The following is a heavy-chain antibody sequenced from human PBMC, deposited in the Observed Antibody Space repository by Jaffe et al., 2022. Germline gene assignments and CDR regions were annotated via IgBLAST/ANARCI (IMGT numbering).Heavy chain of an antibody. V-gene: IGHV3-7*05. Sequence: EVQLVESGGGLVQPGGSLRLSCATSGFTFRSQWMGWVRQAPGKGLEWVADIKGDESEKTYADSLKGRFTISRDNAKNSLYLQMNSLTVDDTAVYYCAREYFRAYGPWGQGILVTVSS. CDR3: AREYFRAYGP. CDR2: IKGDESEK. CDR1: GFTFRSQW. J-gene: IGHJ5*02. D-gene: IGHD4-17*01.